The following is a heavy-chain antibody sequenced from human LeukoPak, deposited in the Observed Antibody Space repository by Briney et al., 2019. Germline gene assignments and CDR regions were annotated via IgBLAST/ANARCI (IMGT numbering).Heavy chain of an antibody. V-gene: IGHV3-7*01. CDR1: GFTFSSYW. CDR3: ARDIKGQYQDAFDI. Sequence: PGGSLRLSCAASGFTFSSYWMSWVRQAPGKGLEWVANIKQDGSEKYYVDSVKGRFTISRDNAKNSLYLQMNSLRAEDTAVYYCARDIKGQYQDAFDIWGQGTMVTVSS. D-gene: IGHD2-2*01. CDR2: IKQDGSEK. J-gene: IGHJ3*02.